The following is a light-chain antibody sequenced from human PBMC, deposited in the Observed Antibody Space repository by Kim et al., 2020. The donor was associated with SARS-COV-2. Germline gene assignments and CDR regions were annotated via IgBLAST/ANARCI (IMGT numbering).Light chain of an antibody. Sequence: DIQMTQSPSSLSASVGDRVTITCQASQDISNYLNWYQQKPGKAPKLLIYDASNLETGVPSRFSGSGSGTDFTFTISSLQPEDIATYYCQQYDNLPPRMFFGQGTKLEI. J-gene: IGKJ2*01. V-gene: IGKV1-33*01. CDR3: QQYDNLPPRMF. CDR1: QDISNY. CDR2: DAS.